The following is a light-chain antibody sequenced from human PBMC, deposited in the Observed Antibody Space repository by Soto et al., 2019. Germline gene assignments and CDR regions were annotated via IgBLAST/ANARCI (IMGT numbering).Light chain of an antibody. CDR2: EAS. Sequence: IQMTQSPNTLSASVGDSVSFTCRASESVGGHLAWYQQKPGNAPKLLIYEASALESGVPSRFSGSGYGTEFTLTINSLLPEDFVTYYCQQYNNWPSFGQGTKVDIK. J-gene: IGKJ1*01. CDR1: ESVGGH. CDR3: QQYNNWPS. V-gene: IGKV1-5*03.